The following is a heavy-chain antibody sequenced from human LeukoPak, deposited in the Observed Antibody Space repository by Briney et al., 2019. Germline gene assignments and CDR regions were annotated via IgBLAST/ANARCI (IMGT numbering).Heavy chain of an antibody. D-gene: IGHD6-19*01. V-gene: IGHV3-7*04. CDR1: GFTFSSYW. J-gene: IGHJ6*02. Sequence: GGSLRLSCAASGFTFSSYWMSWVRQAPGKGLEWVANIKQDGSEKYYVDSVKGRFTISRDNAKNSLYLQMNSLRAEDTAVYYCARVAGTCYYYYYGMDVWGQGTTVTVSS. CDR2: IKQDGSEK. CDR3: ARVAGTCYYYYYGMDV.